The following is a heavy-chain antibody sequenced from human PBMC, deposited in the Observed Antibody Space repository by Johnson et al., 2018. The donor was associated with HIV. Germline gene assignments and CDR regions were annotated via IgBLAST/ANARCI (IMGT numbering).Heavy chain of an antibody. Sequence: EVQLVESGGGVVRPGGSLRLSCAASGFTFDDYGMSWVRQAPGKALEWVSGINWNGGSTGYADSLKGRFTISRDNAKNFLYLQMNSLRAEDTAWYYCARARHSNTGDDAFDIWGQGTMVTVSS. CDR2: INWNGGST. V-gene: IGHV3-20*04. CDR1: GFTFDDYG. J-gene: IGHJ3*02. CDR3: ARARHSNTGDDAFDI. D-gene: IGHD4-17*01.